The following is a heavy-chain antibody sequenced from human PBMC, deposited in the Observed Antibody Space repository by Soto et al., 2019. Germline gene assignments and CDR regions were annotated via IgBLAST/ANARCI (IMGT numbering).Heavy chain of an antibody. J-gene: IGHJ6*02. CDR3: AREWSAAGNHYGMDV. V-gene: IGHV1-8*01. CDR1: GYTFTSYD. CDR2: MNTNNGYT. D-gene: IGHD6-13*01. Sequence: QAQLVQSGAEVKKPGASVKVSCMTSGYTFTSYDINWVRQASGQGLEWVGWMNTNNGYTAYAPKFQGRVTVTRNTSIRTVYMELSSLRSEHTAVYYCAREWSAAGNHYGMDVWGQGTTVTVSS.